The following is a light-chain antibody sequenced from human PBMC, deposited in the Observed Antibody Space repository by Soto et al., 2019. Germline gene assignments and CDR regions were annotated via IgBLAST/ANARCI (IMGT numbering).Light chain of an antibody. V-gene: IGLV1-51*01. Sequence: QSVLTQSPSVSAAPGQQVTISCSGSSSNIGNNYVSWYQQLPGTAPKLLIYDNNKRPSGIPDRFSGSKSGTSGTLDITGLQTGDEADYYCATWDGSRPWEVFGGGTKLTVL. CDR3: ATWDGSRPWEV. CDR1: SSNIGNNY. CDR2: DNN. J-gene: IGLJ2*01.